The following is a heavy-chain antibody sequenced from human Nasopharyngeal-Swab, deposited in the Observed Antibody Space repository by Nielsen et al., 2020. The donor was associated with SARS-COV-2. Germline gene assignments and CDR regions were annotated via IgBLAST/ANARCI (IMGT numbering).Heavy chain of an antibody. V-gene: IGHV3-11*06. J-gene: IGHJ4*02. CDR3: ARGSQWLVGPHGY. Sequence: GESLKISCAASGFTFSDYYMSWIRQAPGKGLEWVSYISSSSSYTNYADSVKGRFTISRDNAKNSLYLQMNSLRAEDTAVYYCARGSQWLVGPHGYRGQGTLVTVSS. CDR1: GFTFSDYY. CDR2: ISSSSSYT. D-gene: IGHD6-19*01.